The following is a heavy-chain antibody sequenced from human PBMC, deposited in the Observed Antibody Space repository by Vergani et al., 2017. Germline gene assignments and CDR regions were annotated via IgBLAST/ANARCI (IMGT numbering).Heavy chain of an antibody. J-gene: IGHJ6*02. D-gene: IGHD1-26*01. CDR1: GVSISSSNW. V-gene: IGHV4-4*03. CDR3: ARSARDSGSYFSLDYYYYGMDV. CDR2: IYHSGST. Sequence: QVQLQESGPGLVKPPGTLSLTCAVSGVSISSSNWWSWVRQPPGKGLEWIGEIYHSGSTNYNPSLKSRVTISVDKSKNQFSLKLSSVTAADTAVYYCARSARDSGSYFSLDYYYYGMDVWGQGTTVTVSS.